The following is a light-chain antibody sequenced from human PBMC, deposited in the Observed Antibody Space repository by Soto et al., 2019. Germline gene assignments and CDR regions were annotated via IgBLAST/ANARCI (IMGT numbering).Light chain of an antibody. Sequence: EIVLTQSPGTFSLVPGERATLSCRASETVTNHNLAWYQHPPGQAPRLLMYGASNRATGIPARFTGSGSGADFTLTISRLEPEDFAVYYCQQYGSSGTFGQGTKVDIK. CDR2: GAS. CDR3: QQYGSSGT. V-gene: IGKV3-20*01. CDR1: ETVTNHN. J-gene: IGKJ1*01.